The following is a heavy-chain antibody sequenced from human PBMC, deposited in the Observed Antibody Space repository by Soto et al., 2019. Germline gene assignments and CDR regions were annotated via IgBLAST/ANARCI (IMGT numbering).Heavy chain of an antibody. D-gene: IGHD1-26*01. CDR3: AKDLSGSYYFYYGIDV. J-gene: IGHJ6*02. CDR1: GFTFDDYA. Sequence: GGSLRLSCAASGFTFDDYAMHWVRQAQGKGLEWVSGISWNSGSIGYTDSVKGRFTISRDNAKNSLYLQMNSLRAEDTSLYYCAKDLSGSYYFYYGIDVWGQGTTVTVSS. V-gene: IGHV3-9*01. CDR2: ISWNSGSI.